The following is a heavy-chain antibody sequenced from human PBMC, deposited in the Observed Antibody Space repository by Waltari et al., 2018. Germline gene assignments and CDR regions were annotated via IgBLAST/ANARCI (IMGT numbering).Heavy chain of an antibody. V-gene: IGHV4-59*01. CDR3: ARAKYSYGYIDY. CDR1: GGSISSSY. Sequence: QVQLQESGPGLVKPSETLSLTCTVSGGSISSSYWRWIRQPPGKGLEWIGYIYYSGSTNYNPSLKSRVTISGDTAKNQFSLKLSSVTAADTAVYYCARAKYSYGYIDYWGQGTLVTVSS. CDR2: IYYSGST. D-gene: IGHD5-18*01. J-gene: IGHJ4*02.